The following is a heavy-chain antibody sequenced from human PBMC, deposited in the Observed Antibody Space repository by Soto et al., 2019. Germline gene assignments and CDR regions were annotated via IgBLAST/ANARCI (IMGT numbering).Heavy chain of an antibody. CDR3: ARVSGSYYYGMDV. Sequence: QVQLQESGPGLVKPSGTLSLTCAVSGGSISSSNWWSWVRQPPGKGLEWIGEIYHRGSTNYNPSLNSRVTISVDKSKNQSSLKLSSVTAADTAVYYCARVSGSYYYGMDVWGQGTTVTVSS. V-gene: IGHV4-4*02. CDR2: IYHRGST. CDR1: GGSISSSNW. J-gene: IGHJ6*02. D-gene: IGHD1-26*01.